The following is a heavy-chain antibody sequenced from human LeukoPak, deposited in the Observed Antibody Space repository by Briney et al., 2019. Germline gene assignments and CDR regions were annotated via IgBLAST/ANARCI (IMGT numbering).Heavy chain of an antibody. V-gene: IGHV3-53*01. CDR2: IYSGGNT. J-gene: IGHJ4*02. CDR3: ARGDYGDYSGGYYFDY. Sequence: PGGSLRLSCAASGFTVSSNYMSWVRQAPGKGLEWVSVIYSGGNTYYADSGKGRFTISRDNSKNTLYLQMNSLRAEDTAVYYCARGDYGDYSGGYYFDYWGQGTLVTVSS. CDR1: GFTVSSNY. D-gene: IGHD4-17*01.